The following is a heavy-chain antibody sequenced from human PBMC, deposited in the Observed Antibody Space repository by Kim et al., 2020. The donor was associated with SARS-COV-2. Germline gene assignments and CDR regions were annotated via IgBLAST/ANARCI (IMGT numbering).Heavy chain of an antibody. V-gene: IGHV3-13*01. D-gene: IGHD2-8*02. CDR3: ARAYCTGGVCYSDYFDY. CDR2: IGTAGDT. J-gene: IGHJ4*02. Sequence: GGSLRLSCAASGFTFSSYDMHWVRQATGKGLEWVSAIGTAGDTYYPGSVKGRFTISRENAKNSLYLQMNSPRAGDTAVYYCARAYCTGGVCYSDYFDYWGQGTLVTVSS. CDR1: GFTFSSYD.